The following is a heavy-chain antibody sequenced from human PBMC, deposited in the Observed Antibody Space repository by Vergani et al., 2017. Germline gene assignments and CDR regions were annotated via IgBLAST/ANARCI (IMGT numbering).Heavy chain of an antibody. CDR3: ARGETRTDWFDP. J-gene: IGHJ5*02. CDR1: GVSMQSGSFY. V-gene: IGHV4-61*02. CDR2: VYPCGTN. D-gene: IGHD3/OR15-3a*01. Sequence: QVQLHESGPGLVKPSETLSLICSVSGVSMQSGSFYWTWIRQTAERRLGWMGCVYPCGTNNYNPSLNGRVTILVDKSKNLLSLRLNSVTAADTAVYYCARGETRTDWFDPWGQGTLVTVSS.